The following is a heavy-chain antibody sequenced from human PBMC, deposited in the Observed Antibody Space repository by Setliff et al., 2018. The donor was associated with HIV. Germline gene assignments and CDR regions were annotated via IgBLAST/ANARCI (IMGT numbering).Heavy chain of an antibody. V-gene: IGHV5-51*01. CDR2: IYPSDSDT. Sequence: GESLKISCRGFGYNFNNYWIDWVRQMPGKGLEWMGTIYPSDSDTKYNPSFQGHVSISADRSIGTTYLQWSSLRASDTAMYYCARHGDYYDISAHHEPFDYWGQGTLVTVSS. CDR3: ARHGDYYDISAHHEPFDY. CDR1: GYNFNNYW. D-gene: IGHD3-22*01. J-gene: IGHJ4*02.